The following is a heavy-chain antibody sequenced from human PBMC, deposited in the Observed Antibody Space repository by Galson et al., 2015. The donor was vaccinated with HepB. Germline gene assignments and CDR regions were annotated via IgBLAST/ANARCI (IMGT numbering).Heavy chain of an antibody. CDR1: GGTFSNYA. CDR3: ARGGDGGLPVNVDYFYYYVMDV. Sequence: SVKVSCKASGGTFSNYAISWVRQAPGQGLEWMGGIIPLFDTPDYAQKFQGRVTITADESTSTAYMELSSLRSEDTAVYYCARGGDGGLPVNVDYFYYYVMDVWGQGTTVTVSS. J-gene: IGHJ6*02. D-gene: IGHD2-15*01. V-gene: IGHV1-69*13. CDR2: IIPLFDTP.